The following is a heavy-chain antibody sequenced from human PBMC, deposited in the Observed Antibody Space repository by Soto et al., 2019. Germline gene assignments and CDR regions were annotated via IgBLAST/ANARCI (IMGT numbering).Heavy chain of an antibody. CDR3: TTGLQGYWEFRAPVDY. CDR2: IKSKTDGGTT. D-gene: IGHD2-15*01. J-gene: IGHJ4*02. V-gene: IGHV3-15*01. Sequence: PVGSLRLSCAASGFTFSNAWMSWVRQAPGKGLEWVGRIKSKTDGGTTDYAAPVKGRFTISRDDSKNTLYLQMNSLKTEDTAVYYCTTGLQGYWEFRAPVDYWGQGTLVPVSS. CDR1: GFTFSNAW.